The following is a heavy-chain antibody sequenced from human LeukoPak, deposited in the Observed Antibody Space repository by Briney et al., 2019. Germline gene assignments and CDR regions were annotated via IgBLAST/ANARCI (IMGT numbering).Heavy chain of an antibody. D-gene: IGHD3-9*01. Sequence: GRSLTLSCAASGFTFDDYAMHWVWQAPGKGLEWVSGISWNSGSIGYADSVKGRFTISRDNAKNSLYLQMNSLRAEDTALYHCARVGRYFDSRYFDYWGQGTLVTVSS. CDR2: ISWNSGSI. J-gene: IGHJ4*02. CDR1: GFTFDDYA. CDR3: ARVGRYFDSRYFDY. V-gene: IGHV3-9*01.